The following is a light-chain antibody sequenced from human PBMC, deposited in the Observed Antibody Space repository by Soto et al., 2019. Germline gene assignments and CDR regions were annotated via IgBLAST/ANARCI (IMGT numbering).Light chain of an antibody. V-gene: IGKV3-15*01. CDR1: QSVGNN. J-gene: IGKJ4*01. CDR2: GAS. CDR3: QEYNNWPALT. Sequence: EFVLTQSPGTLSLSPGERATLSCMASQSVGNNLAWYRQKSGQAPRLLISGASTRATGIPDRFSGSGSGTEFTLTISSLQSEDFAVYYCQEYNNWPALTFGGGTKVDIK.